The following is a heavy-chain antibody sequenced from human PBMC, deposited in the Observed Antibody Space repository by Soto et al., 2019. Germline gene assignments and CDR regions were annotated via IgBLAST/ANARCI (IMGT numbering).Heavy chain of an antibody. CDR1: GYTFTGYY. V-gene: IGHV1-2*02. CDR3: ARGRKYTAMVTTFDP. Sequence: ASVKVSCKASGYTFTGYYMHWVRQAPGQGLEWMGWINPNSGGTNYAQKFQGRVTMTRDTSISTAYMELSRLRSDDTAVYYCARGRKYTAMVTTFDPWGQGTLVTVSS. D-gene: IGHD5-18*01. J-gene: IGHJ5*02. CDR2: INPNSGGT.